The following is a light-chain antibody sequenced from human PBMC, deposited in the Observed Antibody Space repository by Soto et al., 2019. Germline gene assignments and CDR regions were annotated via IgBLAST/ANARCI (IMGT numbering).Light chain of an antibody. CDR1: QSVLYNSNNKNY. V-gene: IGKV4-1*01. CDR2: WAS. Sequence: DIVMTQSPDSLAVSLGERATINCQSSQSVLYNSNNKNYLAWYQQRPGQPPKLLIYWASTRESGVPDRFSGSGSGTDFTLTITRLQAEDVAVYYCQQYESTPPTFGQGTKLEIK. CDR3: QQYESTPPT. J-gene: IGKJ2*01.